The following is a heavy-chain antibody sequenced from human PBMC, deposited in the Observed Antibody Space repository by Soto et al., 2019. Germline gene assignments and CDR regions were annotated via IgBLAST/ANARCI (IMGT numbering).Heavy chain of an antibody. CDR3: VREWGGAQHPVPWFDP. D-gene: IGHD6-13*01. J-gene: IGHJ5*02. Sequence: GASVKVSCKASGFTCTISAMQWVRQARGQRLERIGWIVVGSGNTNYAQKFQERVTITRDMSTSTAYMELRSLRSADTSVYYCVREWGGAQHPVPWFDPCGQGTLVTVSS. V-gene: IGHV1-58*02. CDR1: GFTCTISA. CDR2: IVVGSGNT.